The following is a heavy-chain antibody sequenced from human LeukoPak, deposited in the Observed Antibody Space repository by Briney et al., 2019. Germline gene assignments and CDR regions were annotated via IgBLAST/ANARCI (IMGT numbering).Heavy chain of an antibody. D-gene: IGHD3-10*01. CDR1: GYTFTSYG. CDR3: ARGSFGQLLFDY. Sequence: ASVKVSCKASGYTFTSYGISWVRQAPGQGLEWMGWIRINNGYTNYAQKLQGRVTMTTDTSTSTPYMELRNLISDDTAVYCCARGSFGQLLFDYWGQGTLVTVSS. J-gene: IGHJ4*02. CDR2: IRINNGYT. V-gene: IGHV1-18*01.